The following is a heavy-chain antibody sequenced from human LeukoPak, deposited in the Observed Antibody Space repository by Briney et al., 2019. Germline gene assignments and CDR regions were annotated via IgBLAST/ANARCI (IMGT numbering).Heavy chain of an antibody. CDR2: ISYSGST. CDR1: GGSISSYY. V-gene: IGHV4-59*01. J-gene: IGHJ5*02. CDR3: AREPGFDSSGYLNWFDP. D-gene: IGHD3-22*01. Sequence: SETLSLTCTVSGGSISSYYWSWIRQPPGKGLEWIACISYSGSTKYNPSLKSRVTISVDTSKDQFSLKLSSVTAADTAVSYCAREPGFDSSGYLNWFDPWGQGTLVTVSS.